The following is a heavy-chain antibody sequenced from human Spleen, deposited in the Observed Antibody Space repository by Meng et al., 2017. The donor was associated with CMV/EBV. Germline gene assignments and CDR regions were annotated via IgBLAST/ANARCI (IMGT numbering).Heavy chain of an antibody. V-gene: IGHV3-7*01. Sequence: GESLKISCAASGFTFSSSWMYWVCQAPEKGLEWVADIKQDGSEKYYVDSVKGRFAISRDKAEKSLSLQMNRLSDEDTAVYYCARDIAEEDVLRFLEWLPLPSRYYYYGMDVWGQGTTVTVSS. CDR1: GFTFSSSW. CDR2: IKQDGSEK. CDR3: ARDIAEEDVLRFLEWLPLPSRYYYYGMDV. D-gene: IGHD3-3*01. J-gene: IGHJ6*02.